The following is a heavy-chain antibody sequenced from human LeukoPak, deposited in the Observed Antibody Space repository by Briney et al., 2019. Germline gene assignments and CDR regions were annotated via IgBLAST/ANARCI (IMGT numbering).Heavy chain of an antibody. V-gene: IGHV3-48*02. CDR1: GFTVSSNY. D-gene: IGHD6-19*01. CDR2: ISSTSGTI. J-gene: IGHJ4*02. Sequence: QSGGSLRLSCAASGFTVSSNYMSWVRQAPGKGLEWLSYISSTSGTIYYADSVKGRFTISRDNVKNSLFLQMNSLRDEDTAVYYCALTFHGEWLFRKSFDYWGQGTLVTVSS. CDR3: ALTFHGEWLFRKSFDY.